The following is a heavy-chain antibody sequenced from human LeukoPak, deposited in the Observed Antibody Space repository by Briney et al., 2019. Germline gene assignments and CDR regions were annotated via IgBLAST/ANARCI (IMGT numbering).Heavy chain of an antibody. CDR1: GFTFSSYE. J-gene: IGHJ6*04. CDR3: AELGITMIGGI. Sequence: GGSLRLSCAASGFTFSSYEMNWVRQAPGKGLEWVSYISSSGSTIYYADSVKGRFTISRDNAKNSLYLQMNSLRAEGTAVYYCAELGITMIGGIWGKGTTVTISS. CDR2: ISSSGSTI. D-gene: IGHD3-10*02. V-gene: IGHV3-48*03.